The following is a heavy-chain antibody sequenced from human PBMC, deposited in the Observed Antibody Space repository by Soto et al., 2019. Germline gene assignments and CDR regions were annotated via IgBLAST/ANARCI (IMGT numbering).Heavy chain of an antibody. Sequence: SSETLSLTCAVSGVSLSNPNWWAWVRQAPGKGLEWIGEIDHSGSTNYNPSLNSRVTISLDRSKNQFSLKLSPVAAADTAVYYCARGIFYAFDIWGQGTMVTVSS. CDR1: GVSLSNPNW. CDR3: ARGIFYAFDI. V-gene: IGHV4-4*02. J-gene: IGHJ3*02. D-gene: IGHD3-9*01. CDR2: IDHSGST.